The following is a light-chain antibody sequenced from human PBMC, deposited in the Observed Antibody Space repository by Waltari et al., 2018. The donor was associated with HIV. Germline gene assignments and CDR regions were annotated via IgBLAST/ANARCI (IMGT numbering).Light chain of an antibody. CDR3: SSYTSSSTLYV. CDR1: SRDVGGYNY. Sequence: QSALTQPASVSGSPGPSITIPCTGTSRDVGGYNYVSWHQQHPGKAPKLMISEVSNRPSGVTNRFSGSKSGNTASLTISGLQVEDEADYYCSSYTSSSTLYVFGTGTKVTVL. J-gene: IGLJ1*01. V-gene: IGLV2-14*01. CDR2: EVS.